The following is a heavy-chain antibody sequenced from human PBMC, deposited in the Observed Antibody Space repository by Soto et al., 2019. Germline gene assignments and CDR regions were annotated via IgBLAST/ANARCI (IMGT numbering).Heavy chain of an antibody. CDR3: AILASYYHSSGYFDY. Sequence: GGSLRLSCAASGFTLSSYWMHWVRQAPGKGLVWVSRINSDGSSTSYADSVKGRFTISRDNAKNTLYLQMNSLRAEDTAVYYCAILASYYHSSGYFDYRGQGTLVTVSS. V-gene: IGHV3-74*01. D-gene: IGHD3-22*01. J-gene: IGHJ4*02. CDR2: INSDGSST. CDR1: GFTLSSYW.